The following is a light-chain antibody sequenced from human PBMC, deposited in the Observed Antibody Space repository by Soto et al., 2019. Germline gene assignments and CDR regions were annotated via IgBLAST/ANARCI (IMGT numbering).Light chain of an antibody. CDR3: LLRNTWPLMT. J-gene: IGKJ5*01. CDR1: QSFRTY. V-gene: IGKV3-11*01. CDR2: DAS. Sequence: EIVLTQSPVTLSLSPGERATLSCRASQSFRTYLAWYQVKPGQAPRLLIYDASRRASGVPARFSGSGSGTEFNLAISSLETEDCALYFILLRNTWPLMTVGVGTRMEIK.